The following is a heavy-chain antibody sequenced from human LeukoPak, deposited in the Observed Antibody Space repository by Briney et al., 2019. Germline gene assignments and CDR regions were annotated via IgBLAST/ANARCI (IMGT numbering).Heavy chain of an antibody. D-gene: IGHD3/OR15-3a*01. CDR3: ARDEGLDPYYFDY. CDR2: IWYDGSNK. V-gene: IGHV3-33*01. CDR1: GFTFSSYG. J-gene: IGHJ4*02. Sequence: PGRSLRLSCAASGFTFSSYGMHWVRQAQGKGLEWVAVIWYDGSNKYYADSVKGRFTISRDNSKNTLYLLMNSLRAEDTAVYYCARDEGLDPYYFDYWGQGTLVTVSS.